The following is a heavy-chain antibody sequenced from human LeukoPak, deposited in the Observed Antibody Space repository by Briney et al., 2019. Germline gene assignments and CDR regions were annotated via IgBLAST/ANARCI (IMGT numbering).Heavy chain of an antibody. CDR2: IYTSGST. V-gene: IGHV4-4*07. CDR1: GGSISSYY. D-gene: IGHD2-2*01. J-gene: IGHJ4*02. Sequence: SETLSLTCTVSGGSISSYYWSWIRQPAGKGLEWIGRIYTSGSTNYNPSLKSRVTMSVDTSKNQFSLKLSSVTAADTAVYYCARDRGGYCSSTSCRYYFDYWGQGTLVTVSS. CDR3: ARDRGGYCSSTSCRYYFDY.